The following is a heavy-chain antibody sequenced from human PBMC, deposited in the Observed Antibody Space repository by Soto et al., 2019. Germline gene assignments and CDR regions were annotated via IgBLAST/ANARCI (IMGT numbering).Heavy chain of an antibody. CDR2: IYPTGST. Sequence: PSETLSLTCTVSGDSFSNYYCNWVRKSAGKGLERIGRIYPTGSTTYNPSLTRQLTMSVDTSKNQFPLRLTPMTAADTVVYYCATGRSEVVPGSMDTWGQGTLVTVSS. CDR1: GDSFSNYY. J-gene: IGHJ5*02. CDR3: ATGRSEVVPGSMDT. D-gene: IGHD2-2*01. V-gene: IGHV4-4*07.